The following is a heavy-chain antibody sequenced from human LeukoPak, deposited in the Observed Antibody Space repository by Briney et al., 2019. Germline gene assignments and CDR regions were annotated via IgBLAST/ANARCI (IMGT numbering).Heavy chain of an antibody. CDR2: IYPGDSDT. D-gene: IGHD6-19*01. Sequence: GESLKISCKGSGYSFTSYWIGWVRQMPGKGLEWMGIIYPGDSDTRYSPSFQGQVTISADKSISTAYLQWSSLKASDTAMYYCARRGSGWYGGYNWFDPWGQGTPVTVSS. CDR1: GYSFTSYW. CDR3: ARRGSGWYGGYNWFDP. V-gene: IGHV5-51*01. J-gene: IGHJ5*02.